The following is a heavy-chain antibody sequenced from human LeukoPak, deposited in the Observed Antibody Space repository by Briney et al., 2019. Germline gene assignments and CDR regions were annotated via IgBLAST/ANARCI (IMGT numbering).Heavy chain of an antibody. CDR1: GFTFSSYG. V-gene: IGHV3-23*01. Sequence: PGGSLRLSCAASGFTFSSYGMNWVRQAPGKGLEWVSAISGSGGSTYYADSVKGRFTISRGNSKNTLYLQMNSLRAEDTAVYYCAKDPDYYDSSGYYYFDYWGQGTLVTVSS. CDR3: AKDPDYYDSSGYYYFDY. CDR2: ISGSGGST. J-gene: IGHJ4*02. D-gene: IGHD3-22*01.